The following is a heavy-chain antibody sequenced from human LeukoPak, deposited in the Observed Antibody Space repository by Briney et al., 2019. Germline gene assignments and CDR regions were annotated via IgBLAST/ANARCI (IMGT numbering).Heavy chain of an antibody. CDR1: GGTFSSYA. V-gene: IGHV1-8*02. D-gene: IGHD3-22*01. CDR3: ARGLNYYDSSGYYGN. CDR2: MNPNSGNT. Sequence: ASVKVSCKASGGTFSSYAISWVRQAPGQGLEWMGWMNPNSGNTGYAQKFQGRVTMTRNTSISTAYMELSSLRSEDTAVYYCARGLNYYDSSGYYGNWGQGTLVTVSS. J-gene: IGHJ4*02.